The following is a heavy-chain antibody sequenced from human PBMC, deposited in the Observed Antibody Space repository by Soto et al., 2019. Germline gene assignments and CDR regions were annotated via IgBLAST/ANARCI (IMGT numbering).Heavy chain of an antibody. J-gene: IGHJ4*02. Sequence: QVQLVESGGGVVQPGRSLRLSCAASGFTFSSYGMHWVRQAPGKGLDWVAVISYDGSNKYYADSVKGRFTISRDNSKNTLYLQMNSLRAEDTAVYYCAKAGEMATMVGGYDYWGQGTLVTVSS. CDR2: ISYDGSNK. CDR3: AKAGEMATMVGGYDY. V-gene: IGHV3-30*18. CDR1: GFTFSSYG. D-gene: IGHD2-8*01.